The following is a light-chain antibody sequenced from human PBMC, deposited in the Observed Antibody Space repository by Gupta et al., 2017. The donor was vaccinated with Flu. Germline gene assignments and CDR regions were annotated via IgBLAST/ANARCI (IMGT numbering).Light chain of an antibody. CDR3: QSYDSSMSHWV. J-gene: IGLJ3*02. V-gene: IGLV1-40*01. Sequence: QSVLTQPPSVSGAPGQRVSISCTGSSSSIGAGYDVHWSQVLPATAPNLLISVDSNRPSGAPARFSASKPGTSASLAITGLQVEDEADYYCQSYDSSMSHWVFGGGTKLTVL. CDR2: VDS. CDR1: SSSIGAGYD.